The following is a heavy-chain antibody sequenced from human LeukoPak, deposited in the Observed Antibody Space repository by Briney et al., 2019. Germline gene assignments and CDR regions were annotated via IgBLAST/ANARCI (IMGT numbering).Heavy chain of an antibody. J-gene: IGHJ4*02. CDR2: TYYRSQWFI. CDR1: VDSVSSDSAA. CDR3: ARGSGYYDTGSFSFVDN. Sequence: SQTLSLTFAISVDSVSSDSAAWNWIRQSPSRGLEWLGRTYYRSQWFIDYAVSVKTRITIKSDTSRNQFSLELNSVTPEDTGVYYCARGSGYYDTGSFSFVDNWGQGTLVTASS. V-gene: IGHV6-1*01. D-gene: IGHD3-22*01.